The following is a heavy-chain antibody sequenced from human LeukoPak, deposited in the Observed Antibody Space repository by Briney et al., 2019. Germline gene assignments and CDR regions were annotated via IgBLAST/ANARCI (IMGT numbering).Heavy chain of an antibody. CDR2: VNPNSGDT. CDR3: ARCDAYGDYDY. D-gene: IGHD4-17*01. Sequence: GASVKVSCKASGYTFTGYYLHWVRQAPGQGLEWMGCVNPNSGDTNYAQKFQGRVTMTRDMSTSTVYVELSSLRSEDTAVYYCARCDAYGDYDYWGQGTLVTVSS. V-gene: IGHV1-2*02. J-gene: IGHJ4*02. CDR1: GYTFTGYY.